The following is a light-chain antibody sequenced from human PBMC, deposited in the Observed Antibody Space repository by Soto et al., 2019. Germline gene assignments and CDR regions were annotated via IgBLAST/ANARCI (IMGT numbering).Light chain of an antibody. CDR2: GAS. Sequence: EIVLTQSPGTLSLSPGERTTLSCRASRTVSSNFLAWYQQRPGQAPRLLIYGASSRATGIPDRFSGSGSGRDFILTISRLEPEDSAVYYGQQYGSSPVTFGQGTKVEIK. V-gene: IGKV3-20*01. J-gene: IGKJ1*01. CDR3: QQYGSSPVT. CDR1: RTVSSNF.